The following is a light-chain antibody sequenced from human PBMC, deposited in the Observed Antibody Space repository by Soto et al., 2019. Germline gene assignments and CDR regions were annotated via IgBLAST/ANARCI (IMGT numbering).Light chain of an antibody. V-gene: IGKV3-15*01. CDR2: DTS. CDR3: QQYNNWPLT. J-gene: IGKJ4*01. CDR1: QNVHSD. Sequence: EVVMTXSPDTLSVSXXXXXXLSCRASQNVHSDLAWYQQKPGQAPRLVIYDTSTRATDIPVRFTGGGSGTEFTLTISSLKSEDFAVYYCQQYNNWPLTFGGGTKVEIK.